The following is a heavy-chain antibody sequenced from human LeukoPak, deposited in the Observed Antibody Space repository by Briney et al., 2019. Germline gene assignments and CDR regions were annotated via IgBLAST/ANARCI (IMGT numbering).Heavy chain of an antibody. CDR1: GYTFTGYY. CDR2: INPNSGGT. J-gene: IGHJ4*02. D-gene: IGHD6-19*01. CDR3: ARVRATAVAGTGEVFDY. Sequence: ASVKVSCKASGYTFTGYYMHWVRQAPGQGLEWMGWINPNSGGTNYAQKLQGRVTMTRDTSISTAYMELSRLRSDDTAVYYCARVRATAVAGTGEVFDYWGQGTLVTVSS. V-gene: IGHV1-2*02.